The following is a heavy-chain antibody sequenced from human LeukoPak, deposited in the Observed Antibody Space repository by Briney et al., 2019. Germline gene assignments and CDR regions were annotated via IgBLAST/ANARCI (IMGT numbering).Heavy chain of an antibody. D-gene: IGHD3-22*01. V-gene: IGHV1-69*13. CDR2: IIPMFGTA. CDR3: ARGAYYYDSSGFSQFDY. CDR1: GGAFSSYA. Sequence: SVKVSCKASGGAFSSYAISWVRQAPGQGLEWMGGIIPMFGTANYAQKFQGRVTITADESTSTAYMELSSLRSEDTAVYYCARGAYYYDSSGFSQFDYWGQGTLVTVSS. J-gene: IGHJ4*02.